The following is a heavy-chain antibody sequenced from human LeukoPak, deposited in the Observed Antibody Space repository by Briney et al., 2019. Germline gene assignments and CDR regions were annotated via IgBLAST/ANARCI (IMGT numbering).Heavy chain of an antibody. J-gene: IGHJ4*02. CDR3: ARDRTVGATPIFDY. V-gene: IGHV3-11*01. D-gene: IGHD1-26*01. CDR2: ISTSGSTT. CDR1: GFTFSDYY. Sequence: PGGSLRLSCAASGFTFSDYYMSWIRQAPGKGLECVSYISTSGSTTHYADSVKGRFTISRDNAKNSLYLQMNTLRAEDTAVYYCARDRTVGATPIFDYWGQGTLVTVSS.